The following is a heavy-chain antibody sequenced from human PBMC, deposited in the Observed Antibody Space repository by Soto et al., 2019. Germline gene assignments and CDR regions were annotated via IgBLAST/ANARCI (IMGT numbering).Heavy chain of an antibody. CDR3: AADRKIGFGDNYYYYYGMDV. J-gene: IGHJ6*02. CDR2: INPNSGNT. Sequence: ASVKVSCKASGYTFTGYYMHWVRQAPGQGLEWMGWINPNSGNTNYAQKFQGRVTITRDMSTSTAYMELSSLRSEDTAVYYCAADRKIGFGDNYYYYYGMDVWGQGTTVTVSS. V-gene: IGHV1-2*02. CDR1: GYTFTGYY. D-gene: IGHD3-10*01.